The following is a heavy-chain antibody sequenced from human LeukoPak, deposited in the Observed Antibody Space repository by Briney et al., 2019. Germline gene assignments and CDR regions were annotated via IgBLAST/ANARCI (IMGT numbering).Heavy chain of an antibody. J-gene: IGHJ3*02. CDR1: GGSISSGGYY. V-gene: IGHV4-31*03. D-gene: IGHD3-22*01. CDR2: IYYSGST. CDR3: ALSQVVTTVRAFDI. Sequence: PSETLSLTCTVSGGSISSGGYYWSWIGQHPGKGLEWIGYIYYSGSTYYNPSLKSRVTISVDTSKNQFSLKLSSVTAADTAVYYCALSQVVTTVRAFDIWGQGTMVTVSS.